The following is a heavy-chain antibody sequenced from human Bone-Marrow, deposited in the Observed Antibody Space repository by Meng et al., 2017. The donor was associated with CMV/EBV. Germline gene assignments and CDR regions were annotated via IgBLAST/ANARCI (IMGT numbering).Heavy chain of an antibody. CDR2: IIPIFGTA. CDR1: GGTFSSYA. J-gene: IGHJ4*02. CDR3: ARSKVVPALYYFDY. V-gene: IGHV1-69*05. D-gene: IGHD2-2*01. Sequence: SVKVSCKASGGTFSSYAISWVRQAPGQGLEWMGGIIPIFGTANYAQKFQGRVTITTDESTSTAYMELSSLRSEDTAVYYCARSKVVPALYYFDYWGQGKLVTVSS.